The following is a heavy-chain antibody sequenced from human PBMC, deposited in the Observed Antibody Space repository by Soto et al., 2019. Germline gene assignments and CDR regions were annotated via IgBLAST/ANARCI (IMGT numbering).Heavy chain of an antibody. CDR2: INPNSGGT. J-gene: IGHJ1*01. CDR1: GYTFTGYY. D-gene: IGHD3-16*02. Sequence: ASVKVSCKASGYTFTGYYMHWGRQAPGQGLEWMGWINPNSGGTKYAQKFQGRVTMTRDTSISTAYMELSRLRSDDTAVYYCARASSNYDYVWGSYRYTGYFQHWGQGTLVTVSS. V-gene: IGHV1-2*02. CDR3: ARASSNYDYVWGSYRYTGYFQH.